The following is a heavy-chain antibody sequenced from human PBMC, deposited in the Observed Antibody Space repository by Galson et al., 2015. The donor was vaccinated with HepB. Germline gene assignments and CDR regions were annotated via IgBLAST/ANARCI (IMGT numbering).Heavy chain of an antibody. CDR1: GFTFSGSA. D-gene: IGHD3-9*01. V-gene: IGHV3-73*01. J-gene: IGHJ6*03. Sequence: SLRLSCAASGFTFSGSAMHWVRQASGKGLEWVGRIRSKANSYATAYAASVKGRFTISRDDSKNTAYLQMNSLKTEDTAVYYCTSGLITYYDILTGDYYYYYMVVWGKGTTVTVSS. CDR2: IRSKANSYAT. CDR3: TSGLITYYDILTGDYYYYYMVV.